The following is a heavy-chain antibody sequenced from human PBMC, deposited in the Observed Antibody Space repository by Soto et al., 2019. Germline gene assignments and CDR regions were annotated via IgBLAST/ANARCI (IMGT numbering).Heavy chain of an antibody. CDR3: ASRYPFEDSRPGPEGYYYGLDV. J-gene: IGHJ6*02. Sequence: QVQLVQSGAEVKKPGSSVKVSCKASGGTFSIYAISWVRQAPGQGLEWMGGIIPIFGTANYAQKFQGRVTITAEKSTSTAYMALSRLRSEDTAVYDCASRYPFEDSRPGPEGYYYGLDVWGQGTTVTVSS. CDR1: GGTFSIYA. CDR2: IIPIFGTA. D-gene: IGHD6-6*01. V-gene: IGHV1-69*06.